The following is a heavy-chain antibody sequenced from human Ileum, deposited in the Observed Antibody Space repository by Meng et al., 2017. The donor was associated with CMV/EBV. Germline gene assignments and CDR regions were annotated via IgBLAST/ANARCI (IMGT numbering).Heavy chain of an antibody. V-gene: IGHV4-4*07. CDR2: IYSSGST. D-gene: IGHD6-19*01. CDR1: GDSISSNF. J-gene: IGHJ4*02. Sequence: VRLQDSVSGLVKASENLSLTCTVSGDSISSNFWSWIRQPAGKGLEWIGRIYSSGSTFYNPSLNSRVTMSVDTSKNQFSLSLASVTAADTAIYFCAREESVGIAVTGTFDYWGQGILVTVSS. CDR3: AREESVGIAVTGTFDY.